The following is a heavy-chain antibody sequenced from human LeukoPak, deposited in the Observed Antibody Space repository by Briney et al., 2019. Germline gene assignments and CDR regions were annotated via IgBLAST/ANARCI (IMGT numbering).Heavy chain of an antibody. CDR3: ARDRSNCFDP. CDR2: ISYDESNK. Sequence: PGGSLRLSCAASGFTFSSYAMHWIRQAPGKGLEWMAVISYDESNKYYADSVKGRFTISRDNSKNTLYLQMNSLRTEDTAVYYCARDRSNCFDPWGQGTLVTVAS. CDR1: GFTFSSYA. V-gene: IGHV3-30-3*01. J-gene: IGHJ5*02.